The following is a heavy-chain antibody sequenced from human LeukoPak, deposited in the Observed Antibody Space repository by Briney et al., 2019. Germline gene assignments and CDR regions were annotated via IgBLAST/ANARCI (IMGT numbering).Heavy chain of an antibody. J-gene: IGHJ1*01. CDR3: ARGIYDSSDFEYFQD. D-gene: IGHD3-22*01. CDR1: GYTFIGYY. CDR2: INPNSGGT. Sequence: ASVKVSCKASGYTFIGYYIHWVRQAPGQGLEWMGWINPNSGGTNYAQKFQGRVTLTRDTSISTAYMELSRLRSDDTAVYYCARGIYDSSDFEYFQDWGQGTLVTVSS. V-gene: IGHV1-2*02.